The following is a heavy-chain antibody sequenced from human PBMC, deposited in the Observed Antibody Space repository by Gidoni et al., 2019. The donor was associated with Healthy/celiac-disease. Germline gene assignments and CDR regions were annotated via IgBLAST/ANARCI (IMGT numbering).Heavy chain of an antibody. Sequence: EVQLVESGGALVKPGGSLRLSCAASGFTFSSYSMNWVRQAPGKGLEWVSSISSSSSYIYYADSVKGRFTISRDNAKNSLYLQMNSLRDEDTAVYYCARRYSYDLHFDYWGQGTLVTVSS. J-gene: IGHJ4*02. CDR3: ARRYSYDLHFDY. D-gene: IGHD5-18*01. V-gene: IGHV3-21*01. CDR1: GFTFSSYS. CDR2: ISSSSSYI.